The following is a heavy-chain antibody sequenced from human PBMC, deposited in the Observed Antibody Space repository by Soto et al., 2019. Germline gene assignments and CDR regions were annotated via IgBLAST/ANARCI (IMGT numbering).Heavy chain of an antibody. D-gene: IGHD5-12*01. CDR3: VRGAPRMGGYSGYDWAPYNY. J-gene: IGHJ4*02. CDR2: MNPNSGNT. V-gene: IGHV1-8*01. CDR1: GYTFTSYD. Sequence: ASVKVSCKASGYTFTSYDINWVRQATGQGHEWMGWMNPNSGNTGYAQKFQGRVTMTRNTSISTAYMELSSLRSEDTAVYYCVRGAPRMGGYSGYDWAPYNYWGQGTLVTSPQ.